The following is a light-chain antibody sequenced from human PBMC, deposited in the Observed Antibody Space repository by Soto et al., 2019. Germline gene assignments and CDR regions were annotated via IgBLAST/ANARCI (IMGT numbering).Light chain of an antibody. CDR1: SSDVGGYNY. J-gene: IGLJ1*01. V-gene: IGLV2-14*01. Sequence: QSVLTQPASVSGSPGQSITISCTGTSSDVGGYNYVSWYQQHPGKAPKLMIYEVSNRPSGVSNRFSGSKSGNTASLTISGLQAEDEADYYCSSYTSSSPRVFGTGTKVNV. CDR2: EVS. CDR3: SSYTSSSPRV.